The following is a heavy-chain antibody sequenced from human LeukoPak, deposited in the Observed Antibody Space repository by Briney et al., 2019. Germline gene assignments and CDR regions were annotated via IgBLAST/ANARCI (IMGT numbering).Heavy chain of an antibody. CDR3: ARGEGSSGYYSLAVAFDI. J-gene: IGHJ3*02. Sequence: ASVKVSCKASGYTFTSYDINWVRQATGQGLEWMGWMNPNSGNTGYAQKFQGRVTMTRNTSISTAYMELSSLRSEDTAVYYCARGEGSSGYYSLAVAFDIWGQGTMVTVSS. CDR2: MNPNSGNT. V-gene: IGHV1-8*01. D-gene: IGHD3-22*01. CDR1: GYTFTSYD.